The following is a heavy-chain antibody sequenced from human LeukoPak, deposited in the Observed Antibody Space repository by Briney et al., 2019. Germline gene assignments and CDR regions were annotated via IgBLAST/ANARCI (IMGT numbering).Heavy chain of an antibody. D-gene: IGHD3-22*01. J-gene: IGHJ5*02. Sequence: GGSLRLSCAASGFTFDDYGMSWVRQAPGKGLEWVSGINWNGGSTGYADSVKGRFTISRDNAKNSLYLQMNSLRAEDTAVYYCARDWGPYYYDIFFRFDPWGQGTLVTVSS. V-gene: IGHV3-20*04. CDR1: GFTFDDYG. CDR3: ARDWGPYYYDIFFRFDP. CDR2: INWNGGST.